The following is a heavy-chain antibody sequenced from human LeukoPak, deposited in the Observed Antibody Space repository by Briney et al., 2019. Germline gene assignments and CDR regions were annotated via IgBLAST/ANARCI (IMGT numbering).Heavy chain of an antibody. CDR1: GFTVNRNH. CDR2: IHSGGDT. CDR3: ATIDSGDDD. Sequence: WGSLRLSCAASGFTVNRNHMSWVRQAPGNGLEWVSVIHSGGDTYYADSVKDIFTISRDNSKNTLFLQMTSLRAEDTALYYCATIDSGDDDWGQGTLVTVSS. J-gene: IGHJ4*02. D-gene: IGHD4-17*01. V-gene: IGHV3-66*01.